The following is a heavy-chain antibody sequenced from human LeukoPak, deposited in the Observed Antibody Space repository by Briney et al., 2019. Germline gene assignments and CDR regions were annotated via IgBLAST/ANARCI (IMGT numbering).Heavy chain of an antibody. CDR2: ISYDGSNK. CDR3: ARRGDGAFDI. Sequence: GRSLRLSCTASGFTFSSYAMHWVRQAPGKGLEWVAVISYDGSNKYYADSVKGRFTISRDNSKNTLYLQMNSLRAEDTAVYYCARRGDGAFDIWGQGTVVTVSS. V-gene: IGHV3-30-3*01. CDR1: GFTFSSYA. J-gene: IGHJ3*02.